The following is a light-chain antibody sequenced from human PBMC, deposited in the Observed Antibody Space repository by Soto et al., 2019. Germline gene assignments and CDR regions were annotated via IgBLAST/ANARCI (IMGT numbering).Light chain of an antibody. Sequence: DIQMTQSPSTLSASVGDTVTITCRASQSISNWLAWYQQKPGKAPNLLIYDASSLQSGVPSRFSGSGSGTEFTLTISSLQPVDFATDYCQQYNSLSYTFGQGTKLEIK. CDR1: QSISNW. V-gene: IGKV1-5*01. J-gene: IGKJ2*01. CDR3: QQYNSLSYT. CDR2: DAS.